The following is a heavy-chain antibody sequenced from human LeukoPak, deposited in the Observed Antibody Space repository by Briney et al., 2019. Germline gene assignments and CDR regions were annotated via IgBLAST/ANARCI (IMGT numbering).Heavy chain of an antibody. J-gene: IGHJ3*02. CDR1: GGSISNDY. Sequence: SETLSLTCTVSGGSISNDYWSWIRQPPGKGLECIGYIYYTGSTNYNPSLKSRVTISVDTSKNQLSLKLSSVTAADTAVYYCARQTLYAFDIWGQGTMVTVSS. CDR3: ARQTLYAFDI. V-gene: IGHV4-59*08. CDR2: IYYTGST.